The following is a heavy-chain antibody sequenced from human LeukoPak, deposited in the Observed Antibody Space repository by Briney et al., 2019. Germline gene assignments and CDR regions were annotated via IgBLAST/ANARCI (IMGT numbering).Heavy chain of an antibody. J-gene: IGHJ3*01. V-gene: IGHV4-39*01. Sequence: SETLSLTCTVSGGSMIDSSHYWDWIRQPPGKGLEWIGSMLYSGSTYYNPSLKSRVTISMDTSKSQFSLRLNSVTAAGTALYYCARRGRREAAVTTGKAFDFWGQGTLVTVSS. CDR3: ARRGRREAAVTTGKAFDF. CDR1: GGSMIDSSHY. D-gene: IGHD4-11*01. CDR2: MLYSGST.